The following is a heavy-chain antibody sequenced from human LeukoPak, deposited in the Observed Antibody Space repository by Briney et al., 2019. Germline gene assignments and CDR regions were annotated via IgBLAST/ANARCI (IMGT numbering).Heavy chain of an antibody. D-gene: IGHD6-13*01. J-gene: IGHJ4*02. CDR2: ISWNSGSI. CDR3: AKGMFQGYSSSWLPDY. Sequence: GGSLRLSCAASGFTFDDYAMHWVRQAPGKGLEWVSGISWNSGSIGYADSVKGRFTISRDNAKNSLYLQMNSLRAEDTALYYCAKGMFQGYSSSWLPDYWGQGTLVTVSS. V-gene: IGHV3-9*01. CDR1: GFTFDDYA.